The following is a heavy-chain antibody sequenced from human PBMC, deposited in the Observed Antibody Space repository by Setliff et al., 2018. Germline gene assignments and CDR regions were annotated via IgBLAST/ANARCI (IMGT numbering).Heavy chain of an antibody. J-gene: IGHJ6*03. CDR3: ARQYYNYIWGSSDYYYYMDV. D-gene: IGHD3-16*01. V-gene: IGHV4-39*01. CDR2: IYYTGRA. Sequence: SETLSLTCTVSGGSISTTDYYWGWIRQPPGKGLECIGSIYYTGRAYYNPSLGSRVTISVDTSRNQFYLKVDSVTAADTAVYYCARQYYNYIWGSSDYYYYMDVWGKGTTVTVSS. CDR1: GGSISTTDYY.